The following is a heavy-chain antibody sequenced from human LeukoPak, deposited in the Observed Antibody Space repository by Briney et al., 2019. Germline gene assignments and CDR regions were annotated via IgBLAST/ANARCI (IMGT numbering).Heavy chain of an antibody. CDR3: ATAGRSSWWFDY. CDR1: GYTFTGYY. Sequence: ASVTVSCKASGYTFTGYYMHWVRQAPGQGLEWMGWINPNSGGTNYAQKFQGWVTMTRDTSISTAYMELSRLRSDDTAVYYCATAGRSSWWFDYWGQGTLVTVSS. CDR2: INPNSGGT. J-gene: IGHJ4*02. V-gene: IGHV1-2*04. D-gene: IGHD6-13*01.